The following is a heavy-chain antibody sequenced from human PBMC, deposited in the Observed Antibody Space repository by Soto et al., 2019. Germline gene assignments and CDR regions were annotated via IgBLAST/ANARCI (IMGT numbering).Heavy chain of an antibody. CDR3: ARDSSSSWNALDI. CDR2: IKQDGSEK. J-gene: IGHJ3*02. V-gene: IGHV3-7*01. D-gene: IGHD6-6*01. Sequence: GSLRLSCAASGFTFSTFWMSWVRQAPGKGLEWVANIKQDGSEKYYVDSVKGRFTISRDNAKNSLYLQMNSLRAEDTAVYYCARDSSSSWNALDIWGQGTMVTVSS. CDR1: GFTFSTFW.